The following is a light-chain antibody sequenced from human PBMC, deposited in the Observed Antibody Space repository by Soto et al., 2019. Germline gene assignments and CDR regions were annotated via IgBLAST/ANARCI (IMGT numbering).Light chain of an antibody. Sequence: QSARTQPASVSGSPGQLITISCTGTSSDVGGYNYVSWYQQHPGKAPKLMIYEVSNRPSGVSNRFSGSKSGNTASLTISGLQAEDEDDYYCSSYTSIITIYVFGSGTKVT. V-gene: IGLV2-14*01. J-gene: IGLJ1*01. CDR2: EVS. CDR1: SSDVGGYNY. CDR3: SSYTSIITIYV.